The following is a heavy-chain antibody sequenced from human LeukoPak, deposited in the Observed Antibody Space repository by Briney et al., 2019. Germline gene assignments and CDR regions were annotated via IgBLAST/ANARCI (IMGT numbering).Heavy chain of an antibody. V-gene: IGHV1-69*05. CDR3: AANPMTGYHLGDYYYFYMAV. Sequence: ASVKVSCKASGVTFGSYAISWVRQAPGQGLEWIGGILPVFGTVNSAQKFQGRVTITKDDSTTTAYMELSSLRSEDTAVYYCAANPMTGYHLGDYYYFYMAVWGKGTTVTVS. CDR1: GVTFGSYA. CDR2: ILPVFGTV. D-gene: IGHD1-20*01. J-gene: IGHJ6*03.